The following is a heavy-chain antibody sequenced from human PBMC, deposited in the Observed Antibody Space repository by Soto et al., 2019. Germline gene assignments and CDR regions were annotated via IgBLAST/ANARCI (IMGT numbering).Heavy chain of an antibody. D-gene: IGHD3-9*01. CDR3: ARHGVLRYFDWLFDY. V-gene: IGHV4-59*08. Sequence: SETLSLTCTVSGGSISSYYWSWIRQPPGKGLEWIGYIYYSGSTNYNPSLKSRVTISVDTSKNQFSLKLSSVTAADTAVYYCARHGVLRYFDWLFDYWGQGTLVTVSS. CDR1: GGSISSYY. CDR2: IYYSGST. J-gene: IGHJ4*02.